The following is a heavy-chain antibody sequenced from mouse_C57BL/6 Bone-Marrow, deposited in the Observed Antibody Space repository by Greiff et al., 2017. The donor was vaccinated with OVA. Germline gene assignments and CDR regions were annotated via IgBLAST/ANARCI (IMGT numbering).Heavy chain of an antibody. CDR2: IHPSDSVT. CDR3: AIGSSGYRAMDY. D-gene: IGHD3-2*02. CDR1: GYTFTSYW. J-gene: IGHJ4*01. Sequence: VQLQQPGAELVKPGASVKVSCKASGYTFTSYWMHWVKQRPGQGLEWIGRIHPSDSVTNYNQKFKGKATLTVDKSSSTAYMQLSSLTSEDSAVYYCAIGSSGYRAMDYWGQGTSVTVSA. V-gene: IGHV1-74*01.